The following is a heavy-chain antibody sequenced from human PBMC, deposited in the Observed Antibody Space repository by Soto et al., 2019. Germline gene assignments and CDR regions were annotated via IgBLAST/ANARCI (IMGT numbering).Heavy chain of an antibody. J-gene: IGHJ4*02. D-gene: IGHD2-2*01. CDR3: AQDRPRSTSGYFFGY. CDR2: VSASGLNT. V-gene: IGHV3-23*01. Sequence: EVQLLESGGKLVQPGGSLTLSCAASGFTFSTYAMAWVRQAPGKGLEWVSGVSASGLNTDYADPVKGRFYISRDNSKNAVSLHMNSLRAEYRGVFCCAQDRPRSTSGYFFGYWGQGTPVTVSS. CDR1: GFTFSTYA.